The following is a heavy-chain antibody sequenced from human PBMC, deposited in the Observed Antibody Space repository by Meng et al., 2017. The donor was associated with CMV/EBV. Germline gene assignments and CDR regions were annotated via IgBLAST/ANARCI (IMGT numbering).Heavy chain of an antibody. CDR1: EFTFSNYA. CDR2: ITASGGST. CDR3: AKAFSASWYRECYDD. V-gene: IGHV3-23*01. Sequence: GGSLRLSCAASEFTFSNYAMSWVRQAPGRGLAWVSAITASGGSTYYADSVKGRFTVSRDNSKNTLYLQMNSLRAEDTALYYCAKAFSASWYRECYDDWGQGTLVTVSS. D-gene: IGHD6-13*01. J-gene: IGHJ4*02.